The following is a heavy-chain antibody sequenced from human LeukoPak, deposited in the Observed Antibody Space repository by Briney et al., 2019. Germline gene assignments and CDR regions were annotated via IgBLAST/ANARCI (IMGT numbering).Heavy chain of an antibody. J-gene: IGHJ3*01. D-gene: IGHD7-27*01. CDR1: GFTFSSYA. CDR2: INNDGGST. Sequence: GGSLRLSCSASGFTFSSYAMHWVRQAPGEGLEYVSSINNDGGSTYYADSVKGRFTISRDNSKSTLYLQMSSLRAEDTAVYYCATNPHSGNWGWGRGTMVTVSS. V-gene: IGHV3-64D*09. CDR3: ATNPHSGNWG.